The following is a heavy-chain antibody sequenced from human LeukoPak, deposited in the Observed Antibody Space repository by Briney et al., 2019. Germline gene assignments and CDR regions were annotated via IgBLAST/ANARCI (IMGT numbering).Heavy chain of an antibody. D-gene: IGHD6-13*01. J-gene: IGHJ5*02. CDR1: GGTFSSYA. V-gene: IGHV1-69*05. Sequence: SVKVSCKASGGTFSSYAISWVRQAPGQGLEWMGGIIPIFGTANYAQKFQGRVTITTDESTSTAYMELSSLRSEDTAVYYCAREYSSPNWFDPWGQGTLVTVSS. CDR3: AREYSSPNWFDP. CDR2: IIPIFGTA.